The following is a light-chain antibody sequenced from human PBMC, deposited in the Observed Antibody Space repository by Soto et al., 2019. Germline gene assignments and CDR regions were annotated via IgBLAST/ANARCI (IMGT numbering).Light chain of an antibody. J-gene: IGLJ3*02. V-gene: IGLV1-40*01. CDR3: HSYDSSLSGWV. CDR1: SSNIGAGYD. Sequence: QSVLTQPPSVSGAPGQRVTISCTGSSSNIGAGYDVHWYQQLPGTAPKLLIYGNSNRPSGVPDRFSGSKSGTSASLAITGLQAEDEAEYYCHSYDSSLSGWVFGGGTQLTVL. CDR2: GNS.